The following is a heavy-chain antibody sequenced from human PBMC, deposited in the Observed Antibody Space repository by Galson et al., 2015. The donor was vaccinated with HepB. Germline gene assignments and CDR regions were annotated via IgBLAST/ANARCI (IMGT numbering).Heavy chain of an antibody. CDR1: GFTFSSYD. Sequence: SLRLSCAASGFTFSSYDMHWVRQATGKGLEWVSAIGTAGDTYYPGSVKGRFTISRENAKNSLYLQTNSLRAGDTAVYYCARGDPYGSGISLWGQGTLVTVSS. CDR2: IGTAGDT. V-gene: IGHV3-13*04. CDR3: ARGDPYGSGISL. D-gene: IGHD3-10*01. J-gene: IGHJ4*02.